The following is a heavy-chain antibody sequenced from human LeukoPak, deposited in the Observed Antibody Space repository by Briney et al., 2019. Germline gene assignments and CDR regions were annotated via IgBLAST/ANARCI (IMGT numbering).Heavy chain of an antibody. J-gene: IGHJ4*02. CDR1: GFTVNNNY. CDR3: ARGLHDLWRGHMGY. D-gene: IGHD3-3*01. Sequence: GGSLRLSCAASGFTVNNNYMTWVRQAPGKGLDWVSVIDSDSNTYYADSVMGRFSIPRDNSKNMVFLQMNSLRAEDTAVYYCARGLHDLWRGHMGYWGQGTLVTVSS. CDR2: IDSDSNT. V-gene: IGHV3-53*01.